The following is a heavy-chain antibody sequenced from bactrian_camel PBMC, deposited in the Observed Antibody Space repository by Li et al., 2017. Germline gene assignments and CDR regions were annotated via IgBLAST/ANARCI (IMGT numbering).Heavy chain of an antibody. CDR1: GFSVSSQC. Sequence: VQLVESGGDSVQAGGSLRLSCAASGFSVSSQCMGWFRQALGKEREGVAAIFTAGGSERYADSVKGRFTISQDNPKNTVYLHMNNLTPEDTAMYYCVADETCVRWYLPAGSADFGAWGQGTQVTVS. V-gene: IGHV3S40*01. CDR3: VADETCVRWYLPAGSADFGA. D-gene: IGHD2*01. CDR2: IFTAGGSE. J-gene: IGHJ6*01.